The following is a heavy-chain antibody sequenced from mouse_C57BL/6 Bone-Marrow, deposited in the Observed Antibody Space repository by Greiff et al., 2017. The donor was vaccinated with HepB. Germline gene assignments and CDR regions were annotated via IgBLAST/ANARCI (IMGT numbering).Heavy chain of an antibody. V-gene: IGHV5-4*01. J-gene: IGHJ1*03. CDR2: ISDGGSYT. CDR1: GFTFSSYA. CDR3: ARDRGYYGSSFYWYFDV. D-gene: IGHD1-1*01. Sequence: EVKLVESGGGLVKPGGSLKLSCAASGFTFSSYAMSWVRQTPEKRLEWVATISDGGSYTYYPDNVKGRFTNSRDNAKNNLYLQMSHLKSEDTAMYYCARDRGYYGSSFYWYFDVWGTGTTVTVSS.